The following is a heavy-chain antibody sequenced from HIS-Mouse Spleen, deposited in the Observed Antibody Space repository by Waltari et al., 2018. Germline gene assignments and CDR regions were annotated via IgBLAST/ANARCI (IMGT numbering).Heavy chain of an antibody. CDR3: AREIPYSSSWYDWYFDL. Sequence: QLQLQESGPGLVKPSETLSLTCTVSGGSISSSSYYWGWIRQPPGKGLEGIGSIYYSGVTYYTPALKSRVTISVDPSTNQFSLKLSSVTAADTAVYYCAREIPYSSSWYDWYFDLWGRGTLVTVSS. CDR2: IYYSGVT. D-gene: IGHD6-13*01. V-gene: IGHV4-39*07. CDR1: GGSISSSSYY. J-gene: IGHJ2*01.